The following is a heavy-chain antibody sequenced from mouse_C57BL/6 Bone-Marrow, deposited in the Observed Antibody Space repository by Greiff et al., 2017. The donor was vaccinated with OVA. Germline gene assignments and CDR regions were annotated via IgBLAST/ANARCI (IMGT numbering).Heavy chain of an antibody. CDR2: IHPNSGRT. D-gene: IGHD3-2*02. Sequence: QVQLQQPGAELVKPGASVKLSCKASGYTFTSYWMHWVKQRPGPGLEWIGMIHPNSGRTNYNEKFKSKATLTVDKSSSTAYMQLSSLTSEDSAVYYGARGGQLRPLYFDYWGQGTTLTVSS. CDR3: ARGGQLRPLYFDY. J-gene: IGHJ2*01. V-gene: IGHV1-64*01. CDR1: GYTFTSYW.